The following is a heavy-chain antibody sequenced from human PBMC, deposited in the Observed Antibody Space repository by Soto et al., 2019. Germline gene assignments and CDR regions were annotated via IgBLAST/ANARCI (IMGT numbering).Heavy chain of an antibody. J-gene: IGHJ5*02. CDR3: AHSEIITMVRGVIMGNWFDP. CDR2: IYWDDDK. V-gene: IGHV2-5*02. CDR1: GFSLSTSGVG. Sequence: QITLKESGPTLVKPTQTLTLTCTFSGFSLSTSGVGVGWIRQPPGKALEWLALIYWDDDKRYSPSLKSRLTITKDTSKNKVVLTMTNMDPVDTATYYCAHSEIITMVRGVIMGNWFDPWGQGTLVTVSS. D-gene: IGHD3-10*01.